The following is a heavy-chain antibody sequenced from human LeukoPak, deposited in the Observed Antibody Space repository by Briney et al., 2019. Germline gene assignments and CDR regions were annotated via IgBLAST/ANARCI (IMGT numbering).Heavy chain of an antibody. D-gene: IGHD3-10*01. V-gene: IGHV4-34*01. Sequence: PSETLSLTCAVYGGSFSGYYWSWIRQPPGKGLEWIGEINHSGSTNYNPSLKSRVTISVDTSKNQFSLKLSSVTAADTAVYYCARRVTMVRNFDYWGQGTLVTVSS. J-gene: IGHJ4*02. CDR1: GGSFSGYY. CDR2: INHSGST. CDR3: ARRVTMVRNFDY.